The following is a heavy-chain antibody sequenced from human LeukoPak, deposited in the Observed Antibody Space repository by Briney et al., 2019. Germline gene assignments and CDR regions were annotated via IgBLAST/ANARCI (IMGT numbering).Heavy chain of an antibody. V-gene: IGHV5-51*01. CDR3: ATSGYCSSTSCDAFDI. Sequence: GESLKISCKGSGYRFTSYWIGWVRQMPGKGLEWMGIIYPGDSDTRYSPSFQGQVTISADKSISTAYLQWSSLKASDTAMYYCATSGYCSSTSCDAFDIWGQGTMVTVSS. CDR1: GYRFTSYW. CDR2: IYPGDSDT. D-gene: IGHD2-2*01. J-gene: IGHJ3*02.